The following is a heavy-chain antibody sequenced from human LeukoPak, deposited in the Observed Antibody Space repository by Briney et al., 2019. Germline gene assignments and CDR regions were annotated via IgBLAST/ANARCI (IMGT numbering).Heavy chain of an antibody. CDR3: AREAYYDSSGRFEGAFDI. CDR1: GGSINSSSYY. V-gene: IGHV4-39*02. J-gene: IGHJ3*02. Sequence: SETLSLTCTVSGGSINSSSYYWGWIRQPPGKGLEWIGSIYYSGSTYYNPSLKSRVTISVDTSKNQFSLKLSSVTAADTAVYYCAREAYYDSSGRFEGAFDIWGQGTMVTVSS. CDR2: IYYSGST. D-gene: IGHD3-22*01.